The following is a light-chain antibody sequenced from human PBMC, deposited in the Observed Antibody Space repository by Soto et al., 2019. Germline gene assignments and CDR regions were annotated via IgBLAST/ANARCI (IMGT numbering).Light chain of an antibody. CDR1: QSIRSN. CDR2: GAS. J-gene: IGKJ1*01. Sequence: ELVMTQSPATLSVSPGERATLSCRASQSIRSNLAWYQQKPGQTPRLLIYGASSRATGIPARFSGSGSGTEFTLTISSLQSEDFAVYYCQQYNSWRTFGQGTKVDIK. CDR3: QQYNSWRT. V-gene: IGKV3-15*01.